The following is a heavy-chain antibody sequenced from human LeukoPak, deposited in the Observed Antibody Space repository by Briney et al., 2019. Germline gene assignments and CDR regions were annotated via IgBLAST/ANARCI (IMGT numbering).Heavy chain of an antibody. CDR2: FDPEDGRR. D-gene: IGHD6-19*01. V-gene: IGHV1-24*01. CDR3: VIGGPWGIPVRGGEPLDY. Sequence: ASVKVSCKVSGYSLTDFSMHWVRQAPGKGLEWMGGFDPEDGRRMYAQKFQNRVTANDDTSTDTAYMELSSLRAEDTAVYYCVIGGPWGIPVRGGEPLDYWGQGTLVTVSS. CDR1: GYSLTDFS. J-gene: IGHJ4*02.